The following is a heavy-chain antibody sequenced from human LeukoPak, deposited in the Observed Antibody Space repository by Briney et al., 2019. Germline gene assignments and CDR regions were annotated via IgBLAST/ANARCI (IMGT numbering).Heavy chain of an antibody. Sequence: SESLSLTCTVSGGSISSYYWSWLRQPPGKGLEWIGYIYYSGSTNYNPSLKSRVSISVDTSKSQFSLKLSSVTAADTAVYYCARHAVTHYYFDYWGQGTLVTVSS. J-gene: IGHJ4*02. CDR3: ARHAVTHYYFDY. D-gene: IGHD4-23*01. CDR2: IYYSGST. CDR1: GGSISSYY. V-gene: IGHV4-59*08.